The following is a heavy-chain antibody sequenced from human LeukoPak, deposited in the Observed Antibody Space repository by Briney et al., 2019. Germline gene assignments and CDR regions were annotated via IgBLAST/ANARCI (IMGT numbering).Heavy chain of an antibody. CDR2: INQAGSEK. Sequence: GGSLRLSCAASGFTFRAYWMGWVRQAPGKGLECVANINQAGSEKHYVDSVKGRFTISRDNAKNSLYLQMNSLRVEDTAVYYCARGGGIWGQGTMVTVSS. CDR3: ARGGGI. J-gene: IGHJ3*02. CDR1: GFTFRAYW. D-gene: IGHD2-15*01. V-gene: IGHV3-7*01.